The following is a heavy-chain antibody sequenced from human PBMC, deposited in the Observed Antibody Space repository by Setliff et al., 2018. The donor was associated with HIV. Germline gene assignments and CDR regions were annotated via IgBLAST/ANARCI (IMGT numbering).Heavy chain of an antibody. CDR3: ARGRDKYGPIDY. D-gene: IGHD3-10*01. J-gene: IGHJ4*02. CDR2: IHYSGST. CDR1: GGSISSSY. V-gene: IGHV4-59*01. Sequence: LSLTCTVSGGSISSSYWTWTRQPPGKGLEWIGNIHYSGSTNYNPSLKSRVTTSVDTSRSQFSLKLSSVTAADTAVYYCARGRDKYGPIDYWGQGTLVTVSS.